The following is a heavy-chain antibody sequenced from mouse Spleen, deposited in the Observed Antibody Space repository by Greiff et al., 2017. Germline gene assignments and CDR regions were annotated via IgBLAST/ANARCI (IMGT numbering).Heavy chain of an antibody. CDR2: INPSSGYT. D-gene: IGHD2-4*01. CDR1: GYTFTSYT. J-gene: IGHJ2*01. Sequence: LVESGAELARPGASVKMSCKASGYTFTSYTMHWVKQRPGQGLEWIGYINPSSGYTNYNQKFKDKATLTADKSSSTAYMQLSSLTSEDSAVYYCARGSYDYGDYWGQGTTLTVSS. V-gene: IGHV1-4*01. CDR3: ARGSYDYGDY.